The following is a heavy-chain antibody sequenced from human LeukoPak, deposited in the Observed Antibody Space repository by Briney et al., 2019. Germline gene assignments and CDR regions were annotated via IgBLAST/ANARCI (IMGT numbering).Heavy chain of an antibody. V-gene: IGHV3-74*01. D-gene: IGHD5-24*01. CDR2: IKGDESYT. Sequence: ETLSLTCAVYGGSFSGYYWSWIRQPPGKGLVWVSRIKGDESYTNHADSVKGRFTISRDNAKNTLYLQMTSLRAEDTAIYYCVRDGDVYNFDHWGQGTLVTVSS. CDR3: VRDGDVYNFDH. J-gene: IGHJ4*02. CDR1: GGSFSGYY.